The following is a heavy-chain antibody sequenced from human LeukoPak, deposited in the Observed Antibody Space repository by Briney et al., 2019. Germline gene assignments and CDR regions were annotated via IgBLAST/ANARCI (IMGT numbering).Heavy chain of an antibody. Sequence: SETLSLTCTVSGGSISSYYWSWIRQPPGKGLEWIGYIYYSGSTNYNPSPKSRVTISVDTSKNQFSLKLSSVTAADTAVYYCARLTPEGIFCTNGVCYTSWFDPWGQGTLVTVSS. V-gene: IGHV4-59*01. CDR2: IYYSGST. J-gene: IGHJ5*02. D-gene: IGHD2-8*01. CDR1: GGSISSYY. CDR3: ARLTPEGIFCTNGVCYTSWFDP.